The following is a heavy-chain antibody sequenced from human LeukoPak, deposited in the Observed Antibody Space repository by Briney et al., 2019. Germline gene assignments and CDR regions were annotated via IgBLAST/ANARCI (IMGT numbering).Heavy chain of an antibody. Sequence: PGGSLRLSCAASGFTFSSYWMHWLRQAPGKGLVWVSPINPDGTVTTYADSVKGRFTISRDNAKNTLYLQMNSLRVEDTAVYYCVRDSPSGFFDLWGRGTLVTVSS. J-gene: IGHJ2*01. CDR1: GFTFSSYW. D-gene: IGHD6-19*01. CDR3: VRDSPSGFFDL. V-gene: IGHV3-74*01. CDR2: INPDGTVT.